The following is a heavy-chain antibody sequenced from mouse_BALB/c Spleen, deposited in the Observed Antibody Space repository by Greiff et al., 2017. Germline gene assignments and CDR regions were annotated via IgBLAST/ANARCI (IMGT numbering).Heavy chain of an antibody. Sequence: EVKLVESGPELVKPGASVKISCKASGYTFTDYNMHWVKQSHGKSLEWIGYIYPYNGGTGYNQKFKSKATLTVDNSSSTAYMELRSLTSEDSAVYYCARSDYGSSLPSYFDYWGQGTTLTVSS. CDR3: ARSDYGSSLPSYFDY. J-gene: IGHJ2*01. V-gene: IGHV1S29*02. CDR1: GYTFTDYN. D-gene: IGHD1-1*01. CDR2: IYPYNGGT.